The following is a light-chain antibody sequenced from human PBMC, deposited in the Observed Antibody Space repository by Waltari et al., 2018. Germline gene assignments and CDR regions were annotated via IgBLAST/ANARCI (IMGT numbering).Light chain of an antibody. Sequence: QSPLTQPASVSGSPGQSITISCTGTSSDVGYYNYVSWYQQHPGKAPKLMISDVNKRPSGVSNRFSGSKSGNTASLTISGLQAEDEADYYCSSYTNYATVIFGGGTKLTVL. V-gene: IGLV2-14*01. CDR3: SSYTNYATVI. CDR1: SSDVGYYNY. CDR2: DVN. J-gene: IGLJ2*01.